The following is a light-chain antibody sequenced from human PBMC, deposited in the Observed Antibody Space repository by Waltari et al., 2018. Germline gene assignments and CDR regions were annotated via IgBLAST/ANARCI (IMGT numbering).Light chain of an antibody. Sequence: DIVMTQSPDSLAVSLGERATINCKSSQSVLYTSDNKNYLAWYRQRPGQPPKLLIYWASTRVSGVPDRFSGSGSGTDFTLTISSLQAEDVAVYYCQQYYGTPPTFGQGTKVEIK. V-gene: IGKV4-1*01. CDR2: WAS. CDR3: QQYYGTPPT. J-gene: IGKJ1*01. CDR1: QSVLYTSDNKNY.